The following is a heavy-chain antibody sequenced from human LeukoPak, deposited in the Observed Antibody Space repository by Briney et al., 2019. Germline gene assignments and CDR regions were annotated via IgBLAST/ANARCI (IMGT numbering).Heavy chain of an antibody. V-gene: IGHV1-18*01. CDR2: ISCYNGDT. D-gene: IGHD2-21*02. Sequence: ASVKVSCKASGYTFTSYGISWVRQAPGQGLEWMAWISCYNGDTRYAPKFQGRVMLTIDKSTATAYMELTNLESDDTALYYCARDACVSCGGDCCHDPWGQGTLVTVSS. J-gene: IGHJ5*02. CDR3: ARDACVSCGGDCCHDP. CDR1: GYTFTSYG.